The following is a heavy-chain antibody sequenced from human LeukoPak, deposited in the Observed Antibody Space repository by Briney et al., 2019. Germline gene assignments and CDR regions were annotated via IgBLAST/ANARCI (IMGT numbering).Heavy chain of an antibody. CDR2: INHSGST. V-gene: IGHV4-34*01. CDR1: GGSFSGYY. J-gene: IGHJ4*02. D-gene: IGHD6-13*01. Sequence: SETLSLTCAVYGGSFSGYYWSWIRQPPGKGLEWIGEINHSGSTNYNPSLKSRVTISVDTSKNQFSLKLSSVTAADTAVYYCASQLYSSSPFCWGQGTLVTVSS. CDR3: ASQLYSSSPFC.